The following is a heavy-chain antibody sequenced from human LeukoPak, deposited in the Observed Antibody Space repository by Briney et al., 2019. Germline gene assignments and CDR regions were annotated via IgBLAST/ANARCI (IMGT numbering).Heavy chain of an antibody. Sequence: SETLSLTCSVSGDSISTSSSYWGWIRQPPGKGLEWIGSIYYSGSTYYNTSLKSRVTISVDTSKNQFSLKLNSVTAADTAVYYCARENSRTYYYYMDVWGKGTTVTISS. CDR2: IYYSGST. CDR3: ARENSRTYYYYMDV. D-gene: IGHD5-18*01. V-gene: IGHV4-39*02. J-gene: IGHJ6*03. CDR1: GDSISTSSSY.